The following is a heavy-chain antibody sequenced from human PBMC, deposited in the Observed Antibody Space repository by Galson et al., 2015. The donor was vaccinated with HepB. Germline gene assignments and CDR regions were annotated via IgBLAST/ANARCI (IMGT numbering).Heavy chain of an antibody. J-gene: IGHJ4*02. D-gene: IGHD3-16*01. Sequence: TLRPPCPASGFTFSSPALLWVRQTPGKGLEWVSAIGDRGGSTSYADSVKGRFTISRGNSKSTLYLLMHSLRAEDTAVYYCAGPNYGQYYFDYWGQGTLVTVSS. CDR2: IGDRGGST. V-gene: IGHV3-23*01. CDR3: AGPNYGQYYFDY. CDR1: GFTFSSPA.